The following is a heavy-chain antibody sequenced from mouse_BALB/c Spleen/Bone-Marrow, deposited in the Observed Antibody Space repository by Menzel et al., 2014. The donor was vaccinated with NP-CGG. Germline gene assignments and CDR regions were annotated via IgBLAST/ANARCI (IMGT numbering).Heavy chain of an antibody. CDR3: ARSRGYYDYWYFDV. CDR1: GYTFTSYW. V-gene: IGHV1-69*02. Sequence: QVQLQQSGAELVKPGASVKLSCKASGYTFTSYWMHWVKQGPGQGLEWIGEIDPSDSYTNYNQKFKGKATLTVDKSSSTAYMQLSSLTSEDSAVYYCARSRGYYDYWYFDVWGAGTTVTVSS. J-gene: IGHJ1*01. CDR2: IDPSDSYT. D-gene: IGHD2-4*01.